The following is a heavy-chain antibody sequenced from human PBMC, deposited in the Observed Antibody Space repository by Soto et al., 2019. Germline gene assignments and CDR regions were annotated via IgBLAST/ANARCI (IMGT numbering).Heavy chain of an antibody. J-gene: IGHJ4*02. CDR2: IYHSGST. Sequence: QLQLQESGSGLVKPSQTLSLTCAVSGGSISSGGYSWSWIRQPPGKGLEWIGYIYHSGSTYYNPTLKRRVTISVDRSKNQFSLKRSSVTAADTAVYYCAAGGGLPRYCWGQGTLVTVSS. CDR3: AAGGGLPRYC. V-gene: IGHV4-30-2*01. CDR1: GGSISSGGYS. D-gene: IGHD5-12*01.